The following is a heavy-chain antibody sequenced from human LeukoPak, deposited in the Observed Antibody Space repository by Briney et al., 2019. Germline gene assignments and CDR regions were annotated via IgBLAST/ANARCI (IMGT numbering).Heavy chain of an antibody. CDR1: GYTFTGYY. CDR3: ARDLGDYYCTSTSCSGGSFDV. D-gene: IGHD2-2*01. V-gene: IGHV1-2*02. Sequence: GASVKVSCTASGYTFTGYYLNWVRQAPGQGLEWMGCINSDSGKTKYAQKFQGRVTMTRDTSISTAYMELSSLISDDTAVYYCARDLGDYYCTSTSCSGGSFDVWGQGTMVTVSS. CDR2: INSDSGKT. J-gene: IGHJ3*01.